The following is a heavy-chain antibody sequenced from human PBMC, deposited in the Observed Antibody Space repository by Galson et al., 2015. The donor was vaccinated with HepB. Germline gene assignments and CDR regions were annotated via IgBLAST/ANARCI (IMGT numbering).Heavy chain of an antibody. J-gene: IGHJ5*02. CDR3: ARGLPGGFDP. Sequence: SVKVSCKASGYTFTDYHIHWVRQAPGQGLEWMGRIIPKSGGTNYAQKFQGRVTMTRDTSINTAYMDVSSLSSDDTALYYCARGLPGGFDPWGQGTLVTVSS. CDR2: IIPKSGGT. V-gene: IGHV1-2*06. D-gene: IGHD3-16*01. CDR1: GYTFTDYH.